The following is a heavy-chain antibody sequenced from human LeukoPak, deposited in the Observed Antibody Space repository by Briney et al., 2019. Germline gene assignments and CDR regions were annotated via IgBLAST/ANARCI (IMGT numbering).Heavy chain of an antibody. CDR2: ISGSGTIT. D-gene: IGHD3-22*01. CDR3: AKDPDHYYDTSAYSFDH. J-gene: IGHJ4*02. CDR1: GFTLRNYA. Sequence: GGSLRLSCAASGFTLRNYAMGWVRQAPGKGLEWVSAISGSGTITYYADSVKGRFTISRDNSKNTLYLQMSSLRGDDAAIYYCAKDPDHYYDTSAYSFDHWGQGTLVAVSS. V-gene: IGHV3-23*01.